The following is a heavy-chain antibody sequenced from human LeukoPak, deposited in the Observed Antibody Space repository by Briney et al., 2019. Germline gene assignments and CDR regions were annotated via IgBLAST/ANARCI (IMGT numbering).Heavy chain of an antibody. V-gene: IGHV1-46*01. Sequence: ASVKVSCKASGYTFTSYYMHWVRQAPGKGLEWMGIINPSGGSTSYAQKFQGRVTMTRDISTSTVYMELSSLRSEETAVYYCARSGPDYGIWSGSPLDYWGQGTLVTVSS. CDR2: INPSGGST. CDR3: ARSGPDYGIWSGSPLDY. CDR1: GYTFTSYY. J-gene: IGHJ4*02. D-gene: IGHD3-3*01.